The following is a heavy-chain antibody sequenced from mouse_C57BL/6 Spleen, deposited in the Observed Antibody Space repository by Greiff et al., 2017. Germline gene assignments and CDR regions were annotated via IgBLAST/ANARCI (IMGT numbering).Heavy chain of an antibody. CDR2: IYPGDGDT. Sequence: VQLQQSGAELVKPGASVKISCKASGYAFSSYWMNWVKQRPGKGLEWIGQIYPGDGDTNSNGKFKGKATLTADKSSSTAYMQRSSLTSEDSAVYFCARYDGYYLYYFDYWGQGTTLTVSS. J-gene: IGHJ2*01. D-gene: IGHD2-3*01. CDR3: ARYDGYYLYYFDY. CDR1: GYAFSSYW. V-gene: IGHV1-80*01.